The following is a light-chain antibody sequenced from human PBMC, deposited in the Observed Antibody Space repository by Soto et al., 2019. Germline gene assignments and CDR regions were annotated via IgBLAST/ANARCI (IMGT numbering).Light chain of an antibody. CDR3: HVWDSSRAHPL. J-gene: IGLJ2*01. CDR2: YDT. V-gene: IGLV3-21*04. CDR1: NIGSKH. Sequence: SYELTQPPSVSVAPGKTARITCGGINIGSKHVHWYQQKPGQAPVLVIYYDTDRPSGIPERFSGSNSGNTATLTISRVEAGDEADYYCHVWDSSRAHPLFGGGTKLTVL.